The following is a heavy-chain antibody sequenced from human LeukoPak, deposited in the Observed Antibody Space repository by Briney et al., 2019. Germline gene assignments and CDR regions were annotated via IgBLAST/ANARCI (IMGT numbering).Heavy chain of an antibody. CDR3: TKVRSGSSNWALRVFDY. V-gene: IGHV3-23*01. D-gene: IGHD6-13*01. J-gene: IGHJ4*02. Sequence: VQPGGSLRLSCTVSGFTFSSEAMGWVRQLPGGGLEWVSTISPAGGTTYYAESMKGRFTISRDNSKSTLYLQMNNLGVEDTAVYYCTKVRSGSSNWALRVFDYWGQGALVTVSS. CDR2: ISPAGGTT. CDR1: GFTFSSEA.